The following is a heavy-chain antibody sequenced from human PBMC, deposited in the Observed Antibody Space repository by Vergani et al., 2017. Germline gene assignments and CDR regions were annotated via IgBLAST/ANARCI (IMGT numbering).Heavy chain of an antibody. CDR2: MYHSGSI. Sequence: QVRLQESGPGLVKPSETLSLTCSVSGGSMSGYYWSWIRQPPGKELEWIGYMYHSGSINYNPSLETRVTISGDTSKNQFSLKLNSVTAADTAVYYCGRVADFDGLGSRLLDLWGQGILVTVSS. J-gene: IGHJ5*02. D-gene: IGHD3-10*01. V-gene: IGHV4-59*01. CDR1: GGSMSGYY. CDR3: GRVADFDGLGSRLLDL.